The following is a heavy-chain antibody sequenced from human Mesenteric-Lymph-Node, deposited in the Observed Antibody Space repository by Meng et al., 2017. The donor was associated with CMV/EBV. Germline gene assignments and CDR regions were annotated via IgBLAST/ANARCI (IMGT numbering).Heavy chain of an antibody. CDR1: GFSLSAYD. V-gene: IGHV3-13*01. D-gene: IGHD6-6*01. CDR2: ITAVGKT. Sequence: AASGFSLSAYDMHWGRQPTGKGLEWVSHITAVGKTYYSGSVKGRFTISRESAKNSLYLQMNSLRAGDTAVYYCVRSLGYSSSQIFDLWGRGTLVTVSS. CDR3: VRSLGYSSSQIFDL. J-gene: IGHJ2*01.